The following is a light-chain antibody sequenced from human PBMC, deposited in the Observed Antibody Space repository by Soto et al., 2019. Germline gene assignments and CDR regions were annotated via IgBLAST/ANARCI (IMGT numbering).Light chain of an antibody. V-gene: IGLV1-47*01. Sequence: QSVLTQPPSASGTPGQRVTISCSGSSSNIGSNYVFWYQHLPGTAPKLLIYRNNQRPSGVPDRFSGSQSGTSSSLAISGLLSEDETDYYCAAWDDSLSGVVFGGGTKLTVL. CDR2: RNN. J-gene: IGLJ2*01. CDR3: AAWDDSLSGVV. CDR1: SSNIGSNY.